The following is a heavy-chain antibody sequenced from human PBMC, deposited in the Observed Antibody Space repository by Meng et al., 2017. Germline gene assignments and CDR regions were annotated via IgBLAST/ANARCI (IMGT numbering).Heavy chain of an antibody. D-gene: IGHD6-13*01. CDR3: ARASSDSSSWYIDY. CDR2: ISSSSSYI. CDR1: GFTFSSYS. V-gene: IGHV3-21*01. Sequence: EVQRGESGGGLVKPGGSLRLSCAAFGFTFSSYSMNWVRQAPGKGLEWVSSISSSSSYIYYADSVKGRFTISRDNAKNSLYLQMNSLRAEDTAVYYCARASSDSSSWYIDYWGQGTLVTVSS. J-gene: IGHJ4*02.